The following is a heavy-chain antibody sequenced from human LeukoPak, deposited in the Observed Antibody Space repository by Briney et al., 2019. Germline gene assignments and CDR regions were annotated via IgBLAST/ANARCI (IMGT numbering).Heavy chain of an antibody. J-gene: IGHJ4*02. CDR1: GFTFSNFW. CDR3: ASGGHVDY. D-gene: IGHD3-10*01. CDR2: IKGDGSEK. Sequence: GGSLRLPCVASGFTFSNFWMTWVRQPPGKGLEWVANIKGDGSEKYYVDSVKGRFTISRDNAKNSLYLQMNSPRAEDTAVYYCASGGHVDYCGQGTLVTVSS. V-gene: IGHV3-7*01.